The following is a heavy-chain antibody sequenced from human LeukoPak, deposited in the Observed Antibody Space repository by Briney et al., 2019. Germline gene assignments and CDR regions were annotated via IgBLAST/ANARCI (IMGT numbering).Heavy chain of an antibody. Sequence: KPSETLSLTCTVSGGSISSGGYYWSWIRQHPGKGLEWIGYIYYSGSTYYNPSLKSRVTISVDTSKNQFSLKLSSVTAADTAVYYCARCTGYDFWSGYRNFDYWGQGTLVTVSS. CDR1: GGSISSGGYY. J-gene: IGHJ4*02. CDR3: ARCTGYDFWSGYRNFDY. D-gene: IGHD3-3*01. V-gene: IGHV4-31*03. CDR2: IYYSGST.